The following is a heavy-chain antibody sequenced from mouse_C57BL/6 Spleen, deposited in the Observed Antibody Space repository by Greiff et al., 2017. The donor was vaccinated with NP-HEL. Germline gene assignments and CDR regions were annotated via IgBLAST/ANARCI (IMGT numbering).Heavy chain of an antibody. V-gene: IGHV1-80*01. CDR3: AKEVIYYGNSYAMDY. CDR1: GYAFSSYW. D-gene: IGHD2-1*01. J-gene: IGHJ4*01. Sequence: QVTLNESGAELVKPGASVKISCKASGYAFSSYWMNWVKQRPGKGLEWIGQIYPGDGDTNYNGKFKGKATLTADESSSTAYMQLSSLTSEDSSVYFCAKEVIYYGNSYAMDYWGQGTSVTVSS. CDR2: IYPGDGDT.